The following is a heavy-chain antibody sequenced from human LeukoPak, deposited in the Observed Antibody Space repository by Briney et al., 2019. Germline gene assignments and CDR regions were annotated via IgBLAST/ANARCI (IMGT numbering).Heavy chain of an antibody. CDR2: IYYTGTT. J-gene: IGHJ4*02. CDR3: ARHAFGTAAAIDY. Sequence: SETLSLTCAVYGGSFSGYYWSWIRQPPGKGLEWIGYIYYTGTTNYNPSLKSRVIISVDTSKNQFSLRLNSVTAADTAVYYCARHAFGTAAAIDYWGQGTLVTVSS. CDR1: GGSFSGYY. D-gene: IGHD6-13*01. V-gene: IGHV4-59*08.